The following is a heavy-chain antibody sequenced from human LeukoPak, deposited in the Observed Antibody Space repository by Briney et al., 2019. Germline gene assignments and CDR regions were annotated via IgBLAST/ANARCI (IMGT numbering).Heavy chain of an antibody. D-gene: IGHD3-16*01. CDR1: GFTFSSYA. Sequence: AGGSLRLSCAASGFTFSSYAMHWVRQAPGKGLEWVAVISYDGSNKYYADSVKGRFTISRDNSKDTLYLQMNSLRAEDTAVYYCARGLGAQVFRYYFDYWGQGTLVTVSS. CDR3: ARGLGAQVFRYYFDY. CDR2: ISYDGSNK. J-gene: IGHJ4*02. V-gene: IGHV3-30*04.